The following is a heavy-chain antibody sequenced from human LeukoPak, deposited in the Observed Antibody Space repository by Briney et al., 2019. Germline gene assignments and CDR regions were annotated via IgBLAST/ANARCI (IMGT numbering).Heavy chain of an antibody. CDR3: AREGRSSGWYYFDY. D-gene: IGHD6-19*01. CDR2: ISSSSTYI. CDR1: GLTFSTNT. J-gene: IGHJ4*02. V-gene: IGHV3-21*01. Sequence: GGSLRLSCAASGLTFSTNTINWVRNVPGKALKWVSSISSSSTYISYEGSVQGGFTISRDNAKNSLYLQMNSLRAEDTAVYYCAREGRSSGWYYFDYWGEGTLVTVSS.